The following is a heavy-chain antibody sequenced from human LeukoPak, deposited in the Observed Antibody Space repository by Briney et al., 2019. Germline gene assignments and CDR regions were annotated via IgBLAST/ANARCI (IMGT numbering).Heavy chain of an antibody. CDR3: AIFSGGYGSGNGWFDP. CDR1: GGSISSSSYY. V-gene: IGHV4-61*05. J-gene: IGHJ5*02. CDR2: IYYSGST. D-gene: IGHD3-10*01. Sequence: PSETLSLTCTVSGGSISSSSYYWGWIRQPPGKGLEWIGYIYYSGSTNYNPSLKSRVTISVDTSKNQFSLKLSSVTAADTAVYYCAIFSGGYGSGNGWFDPWGQGTLVTVSS.